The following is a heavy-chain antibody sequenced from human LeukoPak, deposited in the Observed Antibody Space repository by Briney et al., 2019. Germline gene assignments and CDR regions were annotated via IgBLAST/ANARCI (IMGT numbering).Heavy chain of an antibody. J-gene: IGHJ4*02. CDR1: GYSFTGYY. Sequence: ASVKVSCKASGYSFTGYYLHWVRQAPGQGLEWMGWINPNSGGTNYAQKFQGRVTMTRDTSISTAYMELSRLRSDDTAVYYCARSRPTYSSSWFFDYWGQGTLVTVSS. D-gene: IGHD6-13*01. CDR3: ARSRPTYSSSWFFDY. V-gene: IGHV1-2*02. CDR2: INPNSGGT.